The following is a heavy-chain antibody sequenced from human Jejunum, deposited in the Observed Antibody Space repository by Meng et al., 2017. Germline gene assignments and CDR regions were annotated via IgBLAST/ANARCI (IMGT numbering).Heavy chain of an antibody. Sequence: SETLSLTCTVSGASISSSAYYWGWLRQPPGKGVEWIGSIDYSGSTYYNPSLKSRVTITVDTSKNQFPLKVSSLTAAETAFYYCARDRMAVGWFDPWGQGTLVTVSS. CDR3: ARDRMAVGWFDP. D-gene: IGHD2-8*01. CDR2: IDYSGST. J-gene: IGHJ5*02. V-gene: IGHV4-39*06. CDR1: GASISSSAYY.